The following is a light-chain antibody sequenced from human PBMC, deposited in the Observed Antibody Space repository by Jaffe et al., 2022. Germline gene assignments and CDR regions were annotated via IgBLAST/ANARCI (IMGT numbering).Light chain of an antibody. Sequence: QSVLTQPPSASGTPGQRVTISCSGSRSNIGGPYVSWYQQLPGTAPKLLIYRHTQRPSGVPDRFSGSKSGTSASLAISGLRSEDEGDYYCAAWDDSLSGRVFGGGTKLTVL. CDR1: RSNIGGPY. CDR3: AAWDDSLSGRV. J-gene: IGLJ3*02. CDR2: RHT. V-gene: IGLV1-47*01.